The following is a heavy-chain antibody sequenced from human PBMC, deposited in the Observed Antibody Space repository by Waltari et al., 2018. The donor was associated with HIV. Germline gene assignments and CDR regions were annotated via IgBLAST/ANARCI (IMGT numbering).Heavy chain of an antibody. CDR1: GRSISSSNW. CDR3: ARDRAIVIVPAARSAFDI. CDR2: VYPSGNT. J-gene: IGHJ3*02. Sequence: QVQLQESGPGLVKPSGTLALTCAVSGRSISSSNWWSWVRQPPGKGLEWIGEVYPSGNTNYNPSLKSRVTISLDKSKNQFSLKLSSVTAADTAIYHCARDRAIVIVPAARSAFDIWGQGTMVTVSA. D-gene: IGHD2-2*01. V-gene: IGHV4-4*02.